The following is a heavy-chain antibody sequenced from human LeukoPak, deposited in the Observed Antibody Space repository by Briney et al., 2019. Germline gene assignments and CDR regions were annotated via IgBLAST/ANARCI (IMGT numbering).Heavy chain of an antibody. V-gene: IGHV4-59*08. CDR3: ARSISGTRSKFDY. D-gene: IGHD1/OR15-1a*01. J-gene: IGHJ4*02. Sequence: SETLSLTCTVSGDSISSYYWSWIRQPPGKGLEWIAYGQDSGRTNYNPSLKSRVTISVDTSKNQFPLKLNSVTAADTAVYYCARSISGTRSKFDYWGQGTLVTVSS. CDR1: GDSISSYY. CDR2: GQDSGRT.